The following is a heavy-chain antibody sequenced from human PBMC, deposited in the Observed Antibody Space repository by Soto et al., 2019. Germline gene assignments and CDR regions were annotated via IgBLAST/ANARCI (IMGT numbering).Heavy chain of an antibody. CDR3: AREYYDSSGYTSAPFDY. J-gene: IGHJ4*02. V-gene: IGHV1-2*04. CDR1: GYTFTGYY. Sequence: GSSLKVSCKASGYTFTGYYMHWVRQAPGQGLEWMGWINPNSGGTNYAQKFQGWVTMTRDTSISTAYMELSRLRSDDTAVYYCAREYYDSSGYTSAPFDYWGQGTLVTVSS. D-gene: IGHD3-22*01. CDR2: INPNSGGT.